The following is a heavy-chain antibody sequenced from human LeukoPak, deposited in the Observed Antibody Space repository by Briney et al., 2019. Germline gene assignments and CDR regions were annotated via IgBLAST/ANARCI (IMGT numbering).Heavy chain of an antibody. D-gene: IGHD5-18*01. V-gene: IGHV4-34*01. Sequence: SETLSLTCAVYGGSFSGYYWSWIRQPPGKGLEWIGEISHSGSTNYNPSLKSRVTISVDTSKNQFSLKLSSVTAADTAVYYCARGLRGYSYGLDNWFDPWGQGTLVTVSS. CDR1: GGSFSGYY. CDR2: ISHSGST. CDR3: ARGLRGYSYGLDNWFDP. J-gene: IGHJ5*02.